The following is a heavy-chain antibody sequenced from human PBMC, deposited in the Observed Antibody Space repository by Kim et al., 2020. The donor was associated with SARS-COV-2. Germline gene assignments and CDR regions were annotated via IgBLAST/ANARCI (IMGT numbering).Heavy chain of an antibody. J-gene: IGHJ5*02. CDR3: ARGGSGFDP. V-gene: IGHV3-74*01. D-gene: IGHD2-15*01. CDR2: ST. Sequence: STNCADSVKGRFTISRDNAKNTLYLQMNSLRVEDTAVYYCARGGSGFDPWGQGTLVTVSS.